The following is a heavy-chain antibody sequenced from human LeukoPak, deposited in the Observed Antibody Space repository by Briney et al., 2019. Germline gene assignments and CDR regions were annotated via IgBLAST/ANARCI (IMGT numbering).Heavy chain of an antibody. V-gene: IGHV4-59*01. CDR2: IYYSGST. J-gene: IGHJ4*02. Sequence: PSETLSLTCIVSGGSISSYYWSWIRQPPGKGLEWIGYIYYSGSTNYNPSLKSRVTISVDTSKNQFSLKLSSVTAADTAVYYCAREQGGYSYAKFDYWGQGTLVTVSS. D-gene: IGHD5-18*01. CDR3: AREQGGYSYAKFDY. CDR1: GGSISSYY.